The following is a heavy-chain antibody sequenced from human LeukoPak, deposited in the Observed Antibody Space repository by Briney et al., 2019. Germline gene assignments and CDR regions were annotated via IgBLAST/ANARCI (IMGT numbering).Heavy chain of an antibody. J-gene: IGHJ4*02. Sequence: PGGSLRLSCAASGFTFNNYAMNWVRPAPGKGLEWVSSISGGGETTYYADSAKGRFTISRDNSQSTLYLQMNSLRAEDTAVYYCARDYADYVGYFFFDYWGQGTLVTVSS. D-gene: IGHD4-17*01. V-gene: IGHV3-23*01. CDR2: ISGGGETT. CDR1: GFTFNNYA. CDR3: ARDYADYVGYFFFDY.